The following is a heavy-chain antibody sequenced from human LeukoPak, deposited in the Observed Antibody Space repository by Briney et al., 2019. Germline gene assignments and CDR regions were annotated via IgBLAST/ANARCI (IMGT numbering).Heavy chain of an antibody. V-gene: IGHV1-8*01. CDR1: GYTFTSYD. D-gene: IGHD5-18*01. Sequence: ASVKVSCKASGYTFTSYDINWVRQATGQGLEWMGWMNPNSGNTGYAQKFQGRVTMTRNTSISTAYMELSSLRSEGTAVYYCAAVDTAMVRGYYFDYWGQGTLVTVSS. J-gene: IGHJ4*02. CDR2: MNPNSGNT. CDR3: AAVDTAMVRGYYFDY.